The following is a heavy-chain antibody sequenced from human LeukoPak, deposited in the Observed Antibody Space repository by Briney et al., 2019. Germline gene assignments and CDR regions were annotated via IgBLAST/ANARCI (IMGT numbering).Heavy chain of an antibody. CDR1: GGPISSSSYY. D-gene: IGHD3-22*01. CDR3: ARVGNYYDSSGYSDY. J-gene: IGHJ4*02. V-gene: IGHV4-39*01. CDR2: IYYSGST. Sequence: SETLSLTCTVSGGPISSSSYYWGWIRQPPGKGLEWNGSIYYSGSTYYNPSLKSRVTISVDTSKNQFSLKLSSVTAADTAVYYCARVGNYYDSSGYSDYWGQGTLVTVSS.